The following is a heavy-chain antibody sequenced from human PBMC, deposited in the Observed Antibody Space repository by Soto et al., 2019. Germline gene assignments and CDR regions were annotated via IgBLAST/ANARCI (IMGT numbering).Heavy chain of an antibody. CDR2: VYYGGAIFYSGNI. J-gene: IGHJ3*02. CDR3: VRYDRINMKPYSPEGFHI. CDR1: GDSISSSNSH. Sequence: LSLTCTVSGDSISSSNSHWGWTRQPPGKGLEYIGSVYYGGAIFYSGNIYYNPSLKSRVTISVDTSKNQFSLRLSSVTAADTGVYYCVRYDRINMKPYSPEGFHIWGQGTMVTVSS. D-gene: IGHD3-3*02. V-gene: IGHV4-39*01.